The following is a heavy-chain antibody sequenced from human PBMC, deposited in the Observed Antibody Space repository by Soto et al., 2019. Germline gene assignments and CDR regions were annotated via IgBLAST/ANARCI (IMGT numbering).Heavy chain of an antibody. Sequence: QVQLVESGGALVKPGGSLRLSCAASGFTFSDYYMSWIRQAPGKGLEWVSHISSSTGYTNYADSVKGRFTISRDNAKKSLYLQMNSLRAEDTAVDYCARGDSTWSYWGQGTLVTVSS. CDR3: ARGDSTWSY. J-gene: IGHJ4*02. D-gene: IGHD6-13*01. V-gene: IGHV3-11*05. CDR1: GFTFSDYY. CDR2: ISSSTGYT.